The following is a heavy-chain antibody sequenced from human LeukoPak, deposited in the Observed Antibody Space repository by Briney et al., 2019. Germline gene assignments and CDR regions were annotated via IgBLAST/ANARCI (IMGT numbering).Heavy chain of an antibody. V-gene: IGHV3-21*01. CDR2: ISSGSSFI. J-gene: IGHJ4*02. CDR3: ARESSGYFY. Sequence: PGGSLRPSCAASGFTFSTYSMNWVRQAPGKGLEWVSSISSGSSFIYYADSVKGRFTISRDNAKNSLFLQMNSLRAEDTAVYYCARESSGYFYWGQGTLVTVSS. D-gene: IGHD3-22*01. CDR1: GFTFSTYS.